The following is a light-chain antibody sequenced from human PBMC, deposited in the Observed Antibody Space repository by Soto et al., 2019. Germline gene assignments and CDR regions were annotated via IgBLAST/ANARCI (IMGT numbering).Light chain of an antibody. Sequence: DIQMTQSPSSLSASVGDRVTITCRASQSISTYLNWYQQTPGKAPKLLIYATSSLQSGVPSRIRGRGSGTEFTLSISSRQSEDCATYYCHRSYSTPRTFGQGTKVEVK. CDR3: HRSYSTPRT. J-gene: IGKJ1*01. V-gene: IGKV1-39*01. CDR2: ATS. CDR1: QSISTY.